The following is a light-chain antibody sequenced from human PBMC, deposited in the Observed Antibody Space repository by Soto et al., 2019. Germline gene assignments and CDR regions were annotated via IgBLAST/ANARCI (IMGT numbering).Light chain of an antibody. V-gene: IGLV2-14*01. J-gene: IGLJ1*01. CDR3: SSYTSSSTLRV. Sequence: QSALTQPASVSGSPGQSITISCTGTSSDVGGYNYVSWYQQHPGKAPKLMIYEVSNRPSGVSNRFSGSKSGTTASLTISGLQAEDEADYYCSSYTSSSTLRVFGTGTKLTVL. CDR2: EVS. CDR1: SSDVGGYNY.